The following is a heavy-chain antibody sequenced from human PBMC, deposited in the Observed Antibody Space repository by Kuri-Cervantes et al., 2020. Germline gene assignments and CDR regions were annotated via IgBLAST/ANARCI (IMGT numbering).Heavy chain of an antibody. V-gene: IGHV3-13*01. J-gene: IGHJ4*02. CDR3: ASISHHSGYYYGSGSVNPAFDY. D-gene: IGHD3-10*01. Sequence: GESLKISCAASGFTFSSYDMHWVRQATGKGLEWVSAIGTAGDTYYPGSVKGRFTISRDNSKNTLYLQMNSLRAEDTAVYYCASISHHSGYYYGSGSVNPAFDYWGQGTLVTVSS. CDR2: IGTAGDT. CDR1: GFTFSSYD.